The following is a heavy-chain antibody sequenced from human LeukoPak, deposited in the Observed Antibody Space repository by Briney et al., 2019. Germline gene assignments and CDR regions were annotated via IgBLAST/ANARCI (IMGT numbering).Heavy chain of an antibody. D-gene: IGHD4-17*01. Sequence: GGSLRLSCAASGFTFSSFAMTWVRQAPGKGLEWVSSITGGHYPTYNTDSVKGRFTISRDNSKNTLYLQMNSLRADDTAVYYCAKDPNGDYVGAFDPWGQGTLVTVSS. V-gene: IGHV3-23*01. CDR1: GFTFSSFA. CDR2: ITGGHYPT. J-gene: IGHJ5*02. CDR3: AKDPNGDYVGAFDP.